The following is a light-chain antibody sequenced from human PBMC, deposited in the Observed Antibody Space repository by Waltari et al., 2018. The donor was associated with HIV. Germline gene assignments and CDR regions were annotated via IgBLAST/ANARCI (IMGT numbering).Light chain of an antibody. CDR3: HVWDSSSRHV. V-gene: IGLV3-1*01. CDR1: ELGAKY. CDR2: QDK. Sequence: SYDLTQPPSVSVSPGQTATITCSGDELGAKYVYWYQHKPGQSPLLIIYQDKQRPSGIPERFSGSNSGNIATLLISETQPFDEGDYYCHVWDSSSRHVFGTGTKVTVL. J-gene: IGLJ1*01.